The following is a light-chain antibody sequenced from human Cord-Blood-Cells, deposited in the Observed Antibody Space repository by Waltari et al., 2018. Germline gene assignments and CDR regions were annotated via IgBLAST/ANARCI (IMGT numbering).Light chain of an antibody. Sequence: QSALTQPASVSGSPGQSLTISCTGTSSDVGGSNYVSWYQQHPGKAPKLMIYYVSNRPSGVSNRFSGSKSGNTASLTISGLQAEDEADYYCSSYTSSSTVVFGGGTKLTVL. V-gene: IGLV2-14*01. CDR3: SSYTSSSTVV. CDR1: SSDVGGSNY. CDR2: YVS. J-gene: IGLJ2*01.